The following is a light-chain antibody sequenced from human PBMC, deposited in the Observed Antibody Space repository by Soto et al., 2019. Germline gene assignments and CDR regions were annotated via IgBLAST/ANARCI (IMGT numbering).Light chain of an antibody. CDR2: SNN. J-gene: IGLJ2*01. V-gene: IGLV1-44*01. Sequence: QPVLTQPPSASGTPGQGVTISCAGSSSNIGSNTVNWYQQLPGTAPKLLIYSNNQGPSGVPDRFSGSKSGTSASLAISGLQSEDEADYYCAAWDDSLNGVVFGGGTKLTVL. CDR3: AAWDDSLNGVV. CDR1: SSNIGSNT.